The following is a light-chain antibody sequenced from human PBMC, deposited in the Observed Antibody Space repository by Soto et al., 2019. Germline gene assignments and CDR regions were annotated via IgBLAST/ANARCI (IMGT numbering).Light chain of an antibody. Sequence: EIVMTQSPATLSVSPGEGATLSCRASQSVSSKLAWYQQKPGQAPRLLIYGASTRATGIPARFSGSGSGTEFTLTISSLQPDDFATYYCQHYNSYSEAFGQGTKV. V-gene: IGKV3-15*01. J-gene: IGKJ1*01. CDR1: QSVSSK. CDR2: GAS. CDR3: QHYNSYSEA.